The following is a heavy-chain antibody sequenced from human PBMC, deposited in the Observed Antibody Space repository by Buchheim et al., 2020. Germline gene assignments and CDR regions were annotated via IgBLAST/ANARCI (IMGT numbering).Heavy chain of an antibody. J-gene: IGHJ3*02. V-gene: IGHV4-31*03. D-gene: IGHD3-22*01. CDR2: IYYSGST. Sequence: QVQLQESGPGLVKPSQTLSLTCTVSGGSISSGGYYWSWIRQHPGKGLEWIGYIYYSGSTYYNPSLKSRVTISVATSNNPFSLKLSSVTAADTAVYYCARDRPGYYDSSGTDWGYAFDIWGQGT. CDR1: GGSISSGGYY. CDR3: ARDRPGYYDSSGTDWGYAFDI.